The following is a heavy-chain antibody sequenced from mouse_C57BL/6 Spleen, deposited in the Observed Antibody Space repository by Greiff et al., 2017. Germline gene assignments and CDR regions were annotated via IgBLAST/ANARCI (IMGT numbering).Heavy chain of an antibody. J-gene: IGHJ1*03. V-gene: IGHV5-17*01. CDR3: ASLGGNYWYFDV. Sequence: EVKLVESGGGLVKPGGSLKLSCAASGFTFSDYGMHWVRQAPEKGLEWVAYISSGSSSIYYEDKVKGRFTITRDNAKNTLSLQITSLRSEDPAIYSCASLGGNYWYFDVWGTGTTVTVSS. D-gene: IGHD2-1*01. CDR2: ISSGSSSI. CDR1: GFTFSDYG.